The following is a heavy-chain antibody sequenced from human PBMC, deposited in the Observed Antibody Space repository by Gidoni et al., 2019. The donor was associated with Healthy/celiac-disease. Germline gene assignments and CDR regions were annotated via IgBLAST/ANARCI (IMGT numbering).Heavy chain of an antibody. D-gene: IGHD3-10*01. CDR3: ARDDYYGSGSYYKAGDYFDY. Sequence: QVQLVESGGGLVKPGGSLRLSCAASGFTFRYSYISWIRQAPGKGLEWVSYISSSGSTIYYADSVKGRFTISRDNAKNSLYLQMNSLRAEDTAVYYCARDDYYGSGSYYKAGDYFDYWGQGTLVTVSS. CDR1: GFTFRYSY. V-gene: IGHV3-11*01. CDR2: ISSSGSTI. J-gene: IGHJ4*02.